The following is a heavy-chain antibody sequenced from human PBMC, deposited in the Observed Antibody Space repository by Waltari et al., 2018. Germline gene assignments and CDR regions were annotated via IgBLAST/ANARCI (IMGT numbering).Heavy chain of an antibody. Sequence: QVQLQESGPGLVKPSETLSLTCTVSGGSISSYYWSWIRQPPGKGLEWIGYIYYSGSTHYNPALKSRVTISVDTSKNQFSLKLSSVTAADTAVYYCARVYSNYNAIDYWGQGTLVTVSS. V-gene: IGHV4-59*01. CDR2: IYYSGST. CDR1: GGSISSYY. D-gene: IGHD4-4*01. CDR3: ARVYSNYNAIDY. J-gene: IGHJ4*02.